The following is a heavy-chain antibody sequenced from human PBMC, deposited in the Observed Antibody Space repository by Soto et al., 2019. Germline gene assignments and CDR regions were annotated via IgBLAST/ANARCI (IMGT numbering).Heavy chain of an antibody. V-gene: IGHV1-69*12. Sequence: QVQLVQSGAEVKKPGSSVKVSCKASGGTLSNYGISWVRQAPGQGLEWMGGIIPVFGTANYAQKFQGRVTITADESTTTVYMDVSSLRYDDTAVYYCARGDATKIVVTTYYGMDVWGQGTTVTVSS. CDR2: IIPVFGTA. CDR3: ARGDATKIVVTTYYGMDV. D-gene: IGHD4-17*01. J-gene: IGHJ6*02. CDR1: GGTLSNYG.